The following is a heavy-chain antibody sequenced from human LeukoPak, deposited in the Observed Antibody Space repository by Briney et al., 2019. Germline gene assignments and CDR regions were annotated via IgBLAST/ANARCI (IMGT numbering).Heavy chain of an antibody. Sequence: GGSLRLSCAASGFTLNYYWMTWVRQAPGKGLEWVANIKEDGREKYYVDSVKGRFTISRDNAKNSLYLEMNSLRADDTAVYYCAKDGRQWVLAGGFDSWGQGTLVTVSS. CDR2: IKEDGREK. V-gene: IGHV3-7*01. CDR1: GFTLNYYW. D-gene: IGHD6-19*01. J-gene: IGHJ4*02. CDR3: AKDGRQWVLAGGFDS.